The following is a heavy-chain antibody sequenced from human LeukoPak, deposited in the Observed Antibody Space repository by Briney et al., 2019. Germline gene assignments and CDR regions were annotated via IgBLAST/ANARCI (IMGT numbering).Heavy chain of an antibody. CDR2: IRYDGTNK. D-gene: IGHD6-13*01. CDR1: GFTFSSYG. J-gene: IGHJ6*03. V-gene: IGHV3-30*02. CDR3: ARAGYSSSWYAVAFYGYYYYYMDV. Sequence: PGGSLRLSCAASGFTFSSYGMHWVRQAPGKGLEWVTFIRYDGTNKYYADSVKGRFAISRDNSKNTLYLQMNSLRAEDTAVYYCARAGYSSSWYAVAFYGYYYYYMDVWGKGTTVTVSS.